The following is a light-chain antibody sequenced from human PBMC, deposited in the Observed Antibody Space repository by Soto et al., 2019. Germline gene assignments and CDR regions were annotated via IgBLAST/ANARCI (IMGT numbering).Light chain of an antibody. J-gene: IGLJ2*01. CDR1: SSNIGRNT. CDR3: AAWDDSLNVV. Sequence: QPVLTQPPSASGTPGQRVTISCSGSSSNIGRNTVNWYQQLPGTAPKLLIYSNKHRPSGVPDRFSGSKSGTSASLAISGLQSEDEADYYCAAWDDSLNVVFGGGTKLTVL. V-gene: IGLV1-44*01. CDR2: SNK.